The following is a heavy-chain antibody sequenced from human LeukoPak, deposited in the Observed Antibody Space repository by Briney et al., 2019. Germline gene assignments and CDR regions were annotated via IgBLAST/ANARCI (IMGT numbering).Heavy chain of an antibody. CDR1: DYAFTKYG. V-gene: IGHV1-18*01. J-gene: IGHJ5*02. CDR3: ARMAYDMLTGYFQPNWFDP. Sequence: ASVKVSCRASDYAFTKYGISWVRQAPGQGLEWVGWISGYNGNTKKAQKFQGRVIMTTDTSTSTAYMELRSLRSDDTAVYYCARMAYDMLTGYFQPNWFDPWGQGTLVTASS. D-gene: IGHD3-9*01. CDR2: ISGYNGNT.